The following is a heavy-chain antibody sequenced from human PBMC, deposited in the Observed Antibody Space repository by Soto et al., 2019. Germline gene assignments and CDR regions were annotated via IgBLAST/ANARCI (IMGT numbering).Heavy chain of an antibody. CDR3: TRVLLGGYYGSDFDF. J-gene: IGHJ4*02. CDR1: GFRFSRYG. V-gene: IGHV3-21*01. D-gene: IGHD1-26*01. Sequence: EVLLVGSGGGPVKPGGSLRLSCTASGFRFSRYGMNWVRQAPGKGLEWVSSISSGSSFIYYADSVKGRFTISRDNAKNSLSLQMNSLRADATVIYYCTRVLLGGYYGSDFDFWGQGTQVTVSS. CDR2: ISSGSSFI.